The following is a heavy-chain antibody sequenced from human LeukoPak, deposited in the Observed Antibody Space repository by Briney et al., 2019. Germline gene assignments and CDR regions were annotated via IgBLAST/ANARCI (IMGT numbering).Heavy chain of an antibody. CDR2: ISYDGGNK. Sequence: PAGSLRLSCAASGFTFSSYAMHWVRQAPGKGLEWVAVISYDGGNKYYADSVKGRFTISRDNSKNTLYLQMNSLRAEDTAVYYCARISFAVTAIHDAFDIWGQGTMVTVSS. D-gene: IGHD2-21*02. J-gene: IGHJ3*02. V-gene: IGHV3-30*04. CDR3: ARISFAVTAIHDAFDI. CDR1: GFTFSSYA.